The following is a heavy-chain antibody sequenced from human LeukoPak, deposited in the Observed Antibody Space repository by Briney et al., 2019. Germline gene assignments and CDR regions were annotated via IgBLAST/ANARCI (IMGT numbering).Heavy chain of an antibody. CDR2: ILYSGSI. CDR3: ASSGYSSGGTIDY. J-gene: IGHJ4*02. V-gene: IGHV4-59*01. D-gene: IGHD6-19*01. CDR1: LGSIRRSY. Sequence: SETLSLSSIVSLGSIRRSYWRTISQTPGKRLEWIGYILYSGSIHYNPPTKSRATLSVATTKTQISLKLSSVISADTAVYYCASSGYSSGGTIDYWGQGTLVTVSS.